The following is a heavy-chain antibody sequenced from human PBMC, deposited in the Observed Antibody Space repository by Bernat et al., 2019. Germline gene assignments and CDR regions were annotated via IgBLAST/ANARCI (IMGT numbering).Heavy chain of an antibody. CDR2: ISYDGSNK. CDR3: ARVSESYDILTGYRDNWFDP. V-gene: IGHV3-30*03. Sequence: QVQLVESGGGVVQPGRSLRLSCAASGFTFSSYAMHWVRQAPGKGLEWVAVISYDGSNKDYADSVKGRFTISRDNSKNTLYLQMNSLRAEDTAVYYCARVSESYDILTGYRDNWFDPWGQGTLVTVSS. D-gene: IGHD3-9*01. J-gene: IGHJ5*02. CDR1: GFTFSSYA.